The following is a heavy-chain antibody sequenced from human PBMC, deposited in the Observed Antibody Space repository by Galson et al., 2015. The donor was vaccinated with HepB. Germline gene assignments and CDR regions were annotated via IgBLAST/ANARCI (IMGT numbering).Heavy chain of an antibody. CDR3: VKESGIPQYGAYFDY. D-gene: IGHD4/OR15-4a*01. CDR1: GFILSNYG. J-gene: IGHJ4*02. CDR2: ISSDGGTQ. Sequence: SLRLSCAASGFILSNYGMQWVRQPPGRGLQWVAVISSDGGTQCYADSVKGRFTISRDTSKNMLHLQMNSLRPEDTAVYYCVKESGIPQYGAYFDYWGQGALGTVSS. V-gene: IGHV3-30*18.